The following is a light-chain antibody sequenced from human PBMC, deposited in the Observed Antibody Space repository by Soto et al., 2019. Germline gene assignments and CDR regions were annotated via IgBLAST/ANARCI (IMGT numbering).Light chain of an antibody. Sequence: EIVLTQSPGTLSVSPGDRVTLSCRASQSISINLAWYQHKPGQAPRLLIHGASTRATGVPARISGSGSGTDFTLNISSLQSEDFAVYYCQQFRNWPWTFGQGTKVEVK. V-gene: IGKV3D-15*01. J-gene: IGKJ1*01. CDR2: GAS. CDR1: QSISIN. CDR3: QQFRNWPWT.